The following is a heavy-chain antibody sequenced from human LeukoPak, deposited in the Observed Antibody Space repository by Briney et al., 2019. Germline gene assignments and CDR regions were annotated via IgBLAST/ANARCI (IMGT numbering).Heavy chain of an antibody. V-gene: IGHV3-23*01. CDR1: GFTFSSYA. Sequence: GGSLRLSCAASGFTFSSYAMSWVRQAPGKGLEWVSAISGSGDSTYYGDSVKGRFTISRDNSKNTLYLQMNSLRAEDTAVYYCARDLNYDFWSGYYAGMDVWGQGTTVTVSS. J-gene: IGHJ6*02. CDR2: ISGSGDST. CDR3: ARDLNYDFWSGYYAGMDV. D-gene: IGHD3-3*01.